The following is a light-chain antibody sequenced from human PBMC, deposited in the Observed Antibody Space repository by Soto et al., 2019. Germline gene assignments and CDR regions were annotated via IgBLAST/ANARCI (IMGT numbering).Light chain of an antibody. CDR2: LNSDGSH. J-gene: IGLJ3*02. Sequence: QLVLTQSPSASASLGASVKLTCTLSSGPSSYAISWHQQQPEKGPRYLMKLNSDGSHSKGDGIPDRFSGSSSEAERYLSIASLQAEDEDDYYCQTWGTGIRVFGGGTKLTVL. CDR3: QTWGTGIRV. V-gene: IGLV4-69*02. CDR1: SGPSSYA.